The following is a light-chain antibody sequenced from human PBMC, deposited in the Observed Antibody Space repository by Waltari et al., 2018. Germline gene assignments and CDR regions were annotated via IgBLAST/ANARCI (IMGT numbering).Light chain of an antibody. Sequence: EIVLTQSPGTLSLSPGERATLSCRASQNVSSYLAWYQQKPGQAPRLLIYDASNRATGIPARFSGSVSGTDFTLTISSLEPEDFAVYYCQQRGDWPRLTFGQGTKVEIK. J-gene: IGKJ1*01. V-gene: IGKV3-11*01. CDR1: QNVSSY. CDR2: DAS. CDR3: QQRGDWPRLT.